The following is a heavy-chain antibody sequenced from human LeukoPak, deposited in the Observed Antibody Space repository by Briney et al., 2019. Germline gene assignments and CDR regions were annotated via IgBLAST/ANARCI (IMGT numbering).Heavy chain of an antibody. CDR1: GFTFSRNS. CDR2: FSSSGNTI. J-gene: IGHJ4*02. Sequence: GGSPRLSCEASGFTFSRNSMNWVRHAPGKGLEWISYFSSSGNTIYYADSVKGRFTISSDNAKNSLDLQMNNLSAEDTSVYYCVRGRYGAYSFDYWGQGALVTVSS. CDR3: VRGRYGAYSFDY. D-gene: IGHD4-17*01. V-gene: IGHV3-48*01.